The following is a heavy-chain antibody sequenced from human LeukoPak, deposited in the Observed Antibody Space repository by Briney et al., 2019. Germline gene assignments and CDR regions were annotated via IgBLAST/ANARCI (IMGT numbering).Heavy chain of an antibody. CDR1: GGSISSYY. Sequence: PSETLSPTCTVSGGSISSYYWSWIRQPPGKGLEWIGYIYYSGSTNYNPSLKSRVTISVDTSKNQFSLKLSSVTAADTAVYYCARNPLVLNWYFDLWGRGTLVTVSS. V-gene: IGHV4-59*01. CDR3: ARNPLVLNWYFDL. CDR2: IYYSGST. J-gene: IGHJ2*01.